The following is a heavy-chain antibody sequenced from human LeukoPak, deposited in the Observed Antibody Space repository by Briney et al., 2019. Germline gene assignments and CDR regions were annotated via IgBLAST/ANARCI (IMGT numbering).Heavy chain of an antibody. CDR1: GGSISSYY. Sequence: SETLSLTCTVFGGSISSYYWSWIRQPPGKGLEWIGYIYYSGSTNYNPSLKSRVTISVDTSKNQFSLKLSSVTAADTAVYYCARGSSSWYKGYFDYWGQGTLVTVSS. V-gene: IGHV4-59*01. J-gene: IGHJ4*02. CDR3: ARGSSSWYKGYFDY. D-gene: IGHD6-13*01. CDR2: IYYSGST.